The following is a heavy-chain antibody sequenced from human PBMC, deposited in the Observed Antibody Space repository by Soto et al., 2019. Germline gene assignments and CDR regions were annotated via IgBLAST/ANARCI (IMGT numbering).Heavy chain of an antibody. CDR3: TRETYDFWSGTLGD. D-gene: IGHD3-3*01. V-gene: IGHV3-53*01. CDR2: IYSGGYT. Sequence: GGSLRLSCAVSGFTVSTSYMSWVRQAPGKGLEWVSVIYSGGYTSYADSVKGRFSISRDNSKNTLYLQMNSLRVEDTAVYYCTRETYDFWSGTLGDWGQGTLVTVSS. J-gene: IGHJ4*02. CDR1: GFTVSTSY.